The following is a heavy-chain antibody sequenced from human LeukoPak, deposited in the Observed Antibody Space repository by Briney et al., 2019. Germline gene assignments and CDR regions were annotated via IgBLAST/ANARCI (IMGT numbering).Heavy chain of an antibody. J-gene: IGHJ4*02. Sequence: GGSLRLSCAASGFTFSDYYISWIRQAPGKGLEWVSYISSSGSTIYYADSVKGRFTISRDNAKNSLYLQMNSLRAEDTAVYYCARERAHYDILTGYDYWGQGTLVTVSS. V-gene: IGHV3-11*01. CDR1: GFTFSDYY. CDR2: ISSSGSTI. D-gene: IGHD3-9*01. CDR3: ARERAHYDILTGYDY.